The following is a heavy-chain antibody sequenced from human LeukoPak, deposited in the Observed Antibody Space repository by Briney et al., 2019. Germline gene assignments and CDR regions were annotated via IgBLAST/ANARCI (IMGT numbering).Heavy chain of an antibody. CDR2: ISSSSSTI. J-gene: IGHJ6*03. CDR1: GFTFSSYS. V-gene: IGHV3-48*01. CDR3: ARDIFLDNWNENEYYYYYYMDV. Sequence: GGSLRLSCAASGFTFSSYSMNWVRQAPGKGLEWVSYISSSSSTIYYADSVKGRFTISRDNAKNSLYLQMNSLRAEDTAVYYCARDIFLDNWNENEYYYYYYMDVWGKGTTVTVSS. D-gene: IGHD1-1*01.